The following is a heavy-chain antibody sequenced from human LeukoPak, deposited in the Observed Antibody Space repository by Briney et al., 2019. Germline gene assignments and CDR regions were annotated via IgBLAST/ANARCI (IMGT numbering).Heavy chain of an antibody. CDR1: GGTFSSYA. CDR2: IIPIFGTA. J-gene: IGHJ5*02. V-gene: IGHV1-69*06. Sequence: SVKVSCKASGGTFSSYAISWVRQAPGQGLEWMGGIIPIFGTANYAQKFQGRVTITADKSTSTAYMELSSLRSDDTAVYYCARAEAAPESWFDPWGQGTLVTVSS. CDR3: ARAEAAPESWFDP.